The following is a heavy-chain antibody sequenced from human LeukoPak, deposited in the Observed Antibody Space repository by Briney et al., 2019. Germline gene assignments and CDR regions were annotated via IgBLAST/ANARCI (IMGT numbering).Heavy chain of an antibody. V-gene: IGHV3-48*03. J-gene: IGHJ6*03. CDR1: GFTFSSYE. Sequence: GGSLRLSCAASGFTFSSYEMNWVRQAPGKGLEWVSYISSSGSTIYYADSVKGRFTISRDNAKNSLYLQMNSLRAEDTALYYCARESLMVRGVIDYYYYYMDVWGKGTTVTVSS. CDR3: ARESLMVRGVIDYYYYYMDV. CDR2: ISSSGSTI. D-gene: IGHD3-10*01.